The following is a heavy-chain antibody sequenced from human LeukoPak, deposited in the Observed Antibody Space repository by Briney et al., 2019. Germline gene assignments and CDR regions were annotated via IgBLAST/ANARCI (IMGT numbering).Heavy chain of an antibody. CDR1: GYSFTSYW. CDR2: IYPGDSDT. Sequence: GESLKISCKGSGYSFTSYWIGWVRQMPGKGLEWMGIIYPGDSDTRYSPSFQGQVTISADKSISTAYLQWSSLKASDTAMYYCARQPDYYGSGSPYYFDYWGQGTLVTVS. CDR3: ARQPDYYGSGSPYYFDY. J-gene: IGHJ4*02. D-gene: IGHD3-10*01. V-gene: IGHV5-51*01.